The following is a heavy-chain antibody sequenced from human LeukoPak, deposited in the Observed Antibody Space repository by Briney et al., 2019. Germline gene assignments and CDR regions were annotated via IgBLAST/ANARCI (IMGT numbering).Heavy chain of an antibody. D-gene: IGHD1-26*01. J-gene: IGHJ4*02. V-gene: IGHV4-61*05. Sequence: ASETLSLTCTVSGGSISSSSYYWGWIRQPPGKGLEWIGYIYYGGSTNYNPSLKSRVTMSVDTSKNQFSLKLSSVTAADTAVYYCAGGWELWGVDYWGQGTLVTVSS. CDR1: GGSISSSSYY. CDR2: IYYGGST. CDR3: AGGWELWGVDY.